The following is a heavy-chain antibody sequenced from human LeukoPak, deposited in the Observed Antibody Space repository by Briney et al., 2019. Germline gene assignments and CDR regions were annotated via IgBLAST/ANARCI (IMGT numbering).Heavy chain of an antibody. V-gene: IGHV3-64D*06. CDR3: VKGRQNIAAAGPNWFDP. D-gene: IGHD6-13*01. CDR1: GFTFSSYA. J-gene: IGHJ5*02. CDR2: ISSNGGST. Sequence: GGSLRLSCSASGFTFSSYAMHWVRQAPGKGLEYVSAISSNGGSTYYADSVKGRFTFSRDNSKNTLYLQMSSLRAEDTAVYYCVKGRQNIAAAGPNWFDPWGQGTLVTVSS.